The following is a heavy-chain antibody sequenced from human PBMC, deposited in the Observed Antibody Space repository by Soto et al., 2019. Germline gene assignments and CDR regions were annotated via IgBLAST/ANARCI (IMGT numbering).Heavy chain of an antibody. CDR1: GGSISSGGYY. V-gene: IGHV4-31*03. CDR3: SRDPQY. J-gene: IGHJ4*02. Sequence: SETLSLTCTVAGGSISSGGYYWSCIRQHPGKGLEWIGYMYNSVSTYYNPSLKSRVTISVDKSKNQFSLKLSSVTAADTAVYYCSRDPQYWGQGTLVTVSS. CDR2: MYNSVST.